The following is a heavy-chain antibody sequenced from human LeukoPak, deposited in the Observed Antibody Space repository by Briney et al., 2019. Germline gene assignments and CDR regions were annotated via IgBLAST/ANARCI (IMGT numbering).Heavy chain of an antibody. CDR2: LYYSEST. V-gene: IGHV4-38-2*02. J-gene: IGHJ4*02. CDR1: GYSISSGYD. D-gene: IGHD3-22*01. CDR3: ARGVADSSGYYGEDF. Sequence: NPSETLSLTCIVSGYSISSGYDWAWIRQPPGKGLEWIGSLYYSESTYSNPSLKSRVTISADTSKNQFSLKLSSVTAADTAVYYCARGVADSSGYYGEDFWGQGTLVTVSS.